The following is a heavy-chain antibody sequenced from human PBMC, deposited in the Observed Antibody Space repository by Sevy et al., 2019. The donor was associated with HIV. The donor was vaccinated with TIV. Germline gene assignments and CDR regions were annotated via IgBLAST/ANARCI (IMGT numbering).Heavy chain of an antibody. CDR3: AGENAWGRGYS. CDR2: IYYNGHI. V-gene: IGHV4-59*08. J-gene: IGHJ4*02. CDR1: GGSITSLY. D-gene: IGHD1-26*01. Sequence: SETLSLTCTVSGGSITSLYWNWIRQPPGKGLEWIANIYYNGHINYNPSLKSGVTLSFYTSKNKFSLRLSSVTAADTAMYYCAGENAWGRGYSWGQGTLVTVSS.